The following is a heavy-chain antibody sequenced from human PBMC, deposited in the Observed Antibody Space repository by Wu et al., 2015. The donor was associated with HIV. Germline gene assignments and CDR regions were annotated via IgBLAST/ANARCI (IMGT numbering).Heavy chain of an antibody. CDR1: GNTFNA. J-gene: IGHJ4*02. Sequence: QDQLVQSGAEVKKPGSSVKISCKASGNTFNAINWLRQAPGQGLEWMGRVIPLSRSAYYAQHFHGRVTITADESTHTVYMEMSGLRSEDTAVYYCAREPRAPPPNHDEGNYFDYWGQGTLVTVSS. D-gene: IGHD3-3*01. CDR2: VIPLSRSA. CDR3: AREPRAPPPNHDEGNYFDY. V-gene: IGHV1-69*15.